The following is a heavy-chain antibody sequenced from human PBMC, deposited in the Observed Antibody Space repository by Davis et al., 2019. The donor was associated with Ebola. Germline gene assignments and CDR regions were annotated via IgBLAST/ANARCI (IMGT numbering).Heavy chain of an antibody. J-gene: IGHJ6*02. Sequence: GESLKISCAASGFTFSSYAMHWVRQAPGKGLEWVAVISYDGSNKYYADSVKGRFTISRDNSKNTLYLQMNSLRAEDTAVYYCGTNKYYYYGMDVWGQGTTVTVSS. CDR3: GTNKYYYYGMDV. CDR2: ISYDGSNK. CDR1: GFTFSSYA. V-gene: IGHV3-30*14. D-gene: IGHD1/OR15-1a*01.